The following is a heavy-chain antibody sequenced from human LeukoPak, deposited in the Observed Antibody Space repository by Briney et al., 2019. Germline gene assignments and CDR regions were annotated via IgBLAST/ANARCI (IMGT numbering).Heavy chain of an antibody. CDR1: GGTFSSYA. Sequence: SVKVSCKASGGTFSSYAISWVRQAPGQGLEWMGGIIPIFGTANYAQKFQGRVTITADESTSTAYMELSSLRSEDTAVYYCAREGGVLRYFVWLAPFDYWGQGTLVTVSS. CDR3: AREGGVLRYFVWLAPFDY. J-gene: IGHJ4*02. CDR2: IIPIFGTA. V-gene: IGHV1-69*01. D-gene: IGHD3-9*01.